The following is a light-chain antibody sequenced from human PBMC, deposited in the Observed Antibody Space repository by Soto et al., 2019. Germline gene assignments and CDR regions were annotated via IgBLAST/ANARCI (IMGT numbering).Light chain of an antibody. CDR2: EDN. CDR3: QSYDSRGV. V-gene: IGLV6-57*02. Sequence: NFMLTQPHSVSESPGKTVTISCTGSSGSIASNYVQWYQQRPGSAPTTVIYEDNQRPSGVPDRFSGSIDSSSNSASLTISGLKTEDEADYYCQSYDSRGVSGGGTQLTVL. CDR1: SGSIASNY. J-gene: IGLJ3*02.